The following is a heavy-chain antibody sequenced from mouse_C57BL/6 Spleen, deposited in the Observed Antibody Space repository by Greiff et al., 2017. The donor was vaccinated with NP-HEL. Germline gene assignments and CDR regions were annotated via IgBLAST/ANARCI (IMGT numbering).Heavy chain of an antibody. J-gene: IGHJ2*01. D-gene: IGHD1-1*01. Sequence: EVQRVESGGGLVKPGGSLKLSCAASGFTFSSYAMSWVRQTPEKRLEWVATISDGGSYTYYPDNVKGRFTISRDNAKNNLYLQMSHLKSEDTAMYYCARGGVLLRRYFDYWGQGTTLTVSS. CDR2: ISDGGSYT. V-gene: IGHV5-4*01. CDR3: ARGGVLLRRYFDY. CDR1: GFTFSSYA.